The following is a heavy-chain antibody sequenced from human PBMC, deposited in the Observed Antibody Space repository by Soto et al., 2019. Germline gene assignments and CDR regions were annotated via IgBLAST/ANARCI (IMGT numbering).Heavy chain of an antibody. CDR3: ARGGGRYNTDY. CDR2: IDPNSGGT. D-gene: IGHD1-20*01. CDR1: GYTFTSYD. J-gene: IGHJ4*02. V-gene: IGHV1-2*02. Sequence: WASVKVSCKASGYTFTSYDINWARQAPGQGLEWMGCIDPNSGGTKYAQEFQGRVTMTRDTSISTVNMELSRLRFDDTAVYYCARGGGRYNTDYWGPGTLVTVSS.